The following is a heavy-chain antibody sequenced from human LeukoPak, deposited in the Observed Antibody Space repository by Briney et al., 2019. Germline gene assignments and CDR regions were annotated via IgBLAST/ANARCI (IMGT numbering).Heavy chain of an antibody. J-gene: IGHJ4*02. CDR2: IYYSGST. D-gene: IGHD2/OR15-2a*01. CDR3: ARARSNTFDY. Sequence: PSETLSLTCTVSGVSISSGDYYWSWIRQPPGKGLEWIGYIYYSGSTYYNPSLKSRVTISVDTSKNQFSLKLSSVTVADTAVYYCARARSNTFDYWGQGTLVTVSS. CDR1: GVSISSGDYY. V-gene: IGHV4-30-4*01.